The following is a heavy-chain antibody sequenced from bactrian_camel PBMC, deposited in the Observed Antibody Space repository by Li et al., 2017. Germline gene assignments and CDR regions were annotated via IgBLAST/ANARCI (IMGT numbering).Heavy chain of an antibody. Sequence: VQLVESGGGSRQAGGSLRLSRVVSGYTGGRNCLGWFRQAPGKEREGVAAIYTGDDMTYYGYSAKGRFTISQDNAKNSVCLQMNSLQPEDTAMYYCAARTSMSWACSLKTSFEYWGQGTQVTVS. CDR1: GYTGGRNC. J-gene: IGHJ4*01. D-gene: IGHD5*01. V-gene: IGHV3S40*01. CDR3: AARTSMSWACSLKTSFEY. CDR2: IYTGDDMT.